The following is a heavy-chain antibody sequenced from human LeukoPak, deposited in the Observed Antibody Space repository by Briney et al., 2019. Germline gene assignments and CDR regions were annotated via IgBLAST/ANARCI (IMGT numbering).Heavy chain of an antibody. D-gene: IGHD2-2*01. CDR2: INKDGSEK. J-gene: IGHJ4*02. Sequence: GGSLRLSCAASGFSFSSTWMTWVRQAPGKGLERVANINKDGSEKYYADSVKGRFTISRDNAKNSLYLQMNSLRAEDTAVYYCAGPTCLRGAYCSTNFWGQGTLVTVSS. CDR3: AGPTCLRGAYCSTNF. CDR1: GFSFSSTW. V-gene: IGHV3-7*05.